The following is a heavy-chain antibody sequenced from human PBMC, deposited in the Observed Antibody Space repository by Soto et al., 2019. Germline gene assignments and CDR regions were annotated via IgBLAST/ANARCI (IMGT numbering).Heavy chain of an antibody. CDR1: GVSMNTYY. Sequence: SETLSLTCTVSGVSMNTYYWSWIRQPPGKGLEWIGEINHSGSTNYNPSLKSRVTISVDTSKNQFSLKLSSVTAADTAVYYCARGRTYFNWGQGTLVTVSS. CDR3: ARGRTYFN. D-gene: IGHD2-21*01. J-gene: IGHJ4*02. CDR2: INHSGST. V-gene: IGHV4-34*01.